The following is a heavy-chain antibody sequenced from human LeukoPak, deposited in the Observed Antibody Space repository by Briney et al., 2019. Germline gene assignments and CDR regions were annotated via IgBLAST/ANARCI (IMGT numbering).Heavy chain of an antibody. CDR3: ARGDDSSGYYHFDY. Sequence: SVKVSCKASGGTFSSYTISWVRQAPGQGLDWMGRIIPILGIANYAQKFQGRVTITADKSTITAYMELSSLRSEDTAVYYCARGDDSSGYYHFDYWGQGTLVTVSS. J-gene: IGHJ4*02. V-gene: IGHV1-69*02. CDR1: GGTFSSYT. D-gene: IGHD3-22*01. CDR2: IIPILGIA.